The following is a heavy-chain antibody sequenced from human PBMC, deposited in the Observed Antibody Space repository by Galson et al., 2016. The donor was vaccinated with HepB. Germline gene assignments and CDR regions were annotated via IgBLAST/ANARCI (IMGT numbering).Heavy chain of an antibody. D-gene: IGHD3/OR15-3a*01. Sequence: QSGAEVKKPGESLKISCEGSGYSSTSYWIGWVRQMLGKGLEWMGTIYPGDSDTRYSPSSQGQVTISADKSISAAYLQLSSLRSEDTAVYYCAREHDIWTSYAFDIWGQGTMITVSS. V-gene: IGHV5-51*01. CDR3: AREHDIWTSYAFDI. CDR2: IYPGDSDT. J-gene: IGHJ3*02. CDR1: GYSSTSYW.